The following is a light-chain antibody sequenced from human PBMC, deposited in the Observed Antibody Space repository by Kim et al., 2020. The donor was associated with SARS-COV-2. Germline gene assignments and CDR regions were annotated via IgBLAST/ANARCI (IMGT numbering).Light chain of an antibody. J-gene: IGKJ2*01. V-gene: IGKV3-20*01. CDR1: QSISSSQ. Sequence: EIVLTQSPVTLSLSPGERATLSCRASQSISSSQLAWYQERPGQAPRLLIYGASNRASDIPDKFSGSGSGTDFALTISRLEPEDFAVYTCQQFATSPYTFGQGTKLEIK. CDR2: GAS. CDR3: QQFATSPYT.